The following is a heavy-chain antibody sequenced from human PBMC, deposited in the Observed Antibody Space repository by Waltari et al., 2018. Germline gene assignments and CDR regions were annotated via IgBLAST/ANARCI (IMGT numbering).Heavy chain of an antibody. CDR3: ARVKVGAADY. J-gene: IGHJ4*02. CDR1: GFTFSSYW. Sequence: EVQLVESGGGLVQPGGSLRLSCAASGFTFSSYWLHGVRQAPGKGLGWVSRIDSDGSSTSYADSVKGRFTISRDNAKNTLYLQMNSLRAEDTAVYYCARVKVGAADYWGQGTLVTVSS. V-gene: IGHV3-74*01. D-gene: IGHD2-15*01. CDR2: IDSDGSST.